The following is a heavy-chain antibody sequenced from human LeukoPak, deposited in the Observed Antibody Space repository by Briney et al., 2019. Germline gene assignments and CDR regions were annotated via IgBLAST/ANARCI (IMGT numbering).Heavy chain of an antibody. CDR3: ARLTPYSGSPLGDY. CDR1: GVSISSYY. CDR2: ISYSGST. V-gene: IGHV4-59*05. J-gene: IGHJ4*02. D-gene: IGHD1-26*01. Sequence: SETLSLTCTVSGVSISSYYWTWIRQPPGKGLEWIGSISYSGSTYYNPSLKSRVTISVDTSKNQFSLKLSSVTAADTAVYYCARLTPYSGSPLGDYWGQGTLVTVSS.